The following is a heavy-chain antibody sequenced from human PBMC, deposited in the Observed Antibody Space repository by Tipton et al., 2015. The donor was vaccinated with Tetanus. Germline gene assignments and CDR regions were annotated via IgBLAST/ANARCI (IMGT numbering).Heavy chain of an antibody. CDR2: VYSSGST. Sequence: TLSLTCTVSSGSIRSYYWSWIRQPPGTGLEWIGYVYSSGSTNYNPSLKRRVTISVDTTKNQFSLSLSSVIAADTAVYYCARGVSREWNGHYFDYWGQGALVTVSS. CDR1: SGSIRSYY. V-gene: IGHV4-59*08. CDR3: ARGVSREWNGHYFDY. J-gene: IGHJ4*02. D-gene: IGHD1-1*01.